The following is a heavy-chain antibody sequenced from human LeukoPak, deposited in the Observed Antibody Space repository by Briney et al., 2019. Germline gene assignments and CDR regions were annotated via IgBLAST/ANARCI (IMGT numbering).Heavy chain of an antibody. CDR1: GFTFSSYA. V-gene: IGHV3-30*04. CDR3: AREYYDSMMDV. CDR2: ISYDGGNK. J-gene: IGHJ6*02. Sequence: GGSLRLSCAASGFTFSSYAMHWVRQAPGKGLEWVAVISYDGGNKYYADSVKGRFTISRDNSKNTLYLQMNSLRAEDTAVYYCAREYYDSMMDVWGQGTTVTVSS. D-gene: IGHD3-3*01.